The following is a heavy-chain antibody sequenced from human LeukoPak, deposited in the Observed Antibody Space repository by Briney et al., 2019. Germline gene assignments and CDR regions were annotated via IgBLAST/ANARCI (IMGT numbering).Heavy chain of an antibody. CDR3: ARVPLAAADHYFDY. CDR2: IKQDESEK. CDR1: GFTFSSYW. Sequence: GGSLRLSCAASGFTFSSYWMNWVRLAPGKGLEWVANIKQDESEKYYVDSVKGRFTISRDNAKNSLYLQMDSLRAEDTAVYYCARVPLAAADHYFDYWGQGTLVTVSS. V-gene: IGHV3-7*01. D-gene: IGHD6-13*01. J-gene: IGHJ4*02.